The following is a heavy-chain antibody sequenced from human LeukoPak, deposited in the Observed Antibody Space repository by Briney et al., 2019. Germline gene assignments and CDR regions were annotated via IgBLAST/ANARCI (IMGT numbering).Heavy chain of an antibody. D-gene: IGHD3-10*01. J-gene: IGHJ4*02. CDR3: ARPAYYYGAGSWPY. V-gene: IGHV1-2*02. CDR1: GYIFSDYY. CDR2: INPNSGDT. Sequence: ASVKVSCKASGYIFSDYYIHWVRQAPGQGLEWMGWINPNSGDTNYAQRFQGRVTMTRDTPISTAYMELSRLTSDDTAVYYCARPAYYYGAGSWPYWGQGSLVTVSS.